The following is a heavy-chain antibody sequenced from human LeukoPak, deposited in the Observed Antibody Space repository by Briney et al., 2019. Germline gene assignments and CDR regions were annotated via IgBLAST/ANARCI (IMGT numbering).Heavy chain of an antibody. CDR1: GGSISSSSYY. Sequence: PSETLSLTCTVSGGSISSSSYYWGWIRQPPGKGLEWIGSIYYSGRTYYNPSLKSRVTISVDTSKNQFSLKLSSVTAADTAVYYCARGRPDGSGSYYKFDPWGQGTLVTVSS. D-gene: IGHD3-10*01. J-gene: IGHJ5*02. CDR3: ARGRPDGSGSYYKFDP. CDR2: IYYSGRT. V-gene: IGHV4-39*01.